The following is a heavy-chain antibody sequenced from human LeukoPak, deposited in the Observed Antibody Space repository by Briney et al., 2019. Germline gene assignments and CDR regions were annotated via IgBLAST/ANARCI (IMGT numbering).Heavy chain of an antibody. CDR3: AKGEVGYSSSWTVTHFDY. CDR2: ISYDGSNK. D-gene: IGHD6-13*01. Sequence: GGSLRLSCAASGFTFSSYAMHWVRQAPGKGLEWVAVISYDGSNKYYADSVKGRFTISRANSKNTLYLQMNSLRAEDTAVYYCAKGEVGYSSSWTVTHFDYWGQGTLVTVSS. V-gene: IGHV3-30*04. J-gene: IGHJ4*02. CDR1: GFTFSSYA.